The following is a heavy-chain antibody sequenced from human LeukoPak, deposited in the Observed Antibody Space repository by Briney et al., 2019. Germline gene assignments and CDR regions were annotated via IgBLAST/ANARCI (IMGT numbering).Heavy chain of an antibody. J-gene: IGHJ4*02. D-gene: IGHD3-3*01. Sequence: ASVKVSCKASGGTFSSYAISWVRQAPGQGLEWMGGIIPIFGTANYAQKFQGRVTITADESTSTAYMELSSLRSEDTAVYYCARVDYDFWSGYLGTFDYWGQGPLATVSS. V-gene: IGHV1-69*13. CDR1: GGTFSSYA. CDR2: IIPIFGTA. CDR3: ARVDYDFWSGYLGTFDY.